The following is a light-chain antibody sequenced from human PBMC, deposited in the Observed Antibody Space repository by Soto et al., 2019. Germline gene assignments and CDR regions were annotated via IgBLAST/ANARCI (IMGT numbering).Light chain of an antibody. CDR2: DVS. Sequence: DIQMTQSPSTLSASVGDRVIITCRASQSLGTWLAWYQQKPGTAPVLLIYDVSRLESGVPSRFSGSGSGTEFTLTISSLQPDDFATYYCQQYFSYPHTFGGGTRVEIK. CDR3: QQYFSYPHT. CDR1: QSLGTW. J-gene: IGKJ4*01. V-gene: IGKV1-5*01.